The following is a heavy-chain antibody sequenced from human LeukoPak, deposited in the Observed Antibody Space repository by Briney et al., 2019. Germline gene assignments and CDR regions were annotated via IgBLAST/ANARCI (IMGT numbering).Heavy chain of an antibody. Sequence: GGSLRLSCAASGFTFSSYGMHWVRQAPGKGLEWVAVIWYGGSNKYYADSVKGRFTISRDNSKNTLYLQMNSLRAEDTAVYYCAKDTFGYSYGTGYYYYYMDVWGKGTTVTVSS. J-gene: IGHJ6*03. D-gene: IGHD5-18*01. CDR1: GFTFSSYG. CDR3: AKDTFGYSYGTGYYYYYMDV. V-gene: IGHV3-30*02. CDR2: IWYGGSNK.